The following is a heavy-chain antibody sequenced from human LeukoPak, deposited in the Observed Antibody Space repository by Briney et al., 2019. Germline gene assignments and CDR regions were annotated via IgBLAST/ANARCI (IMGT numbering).Heavy chain of an antibody. J-gene: IGHJ4*02. CDR3: ARDSGQQWLVDYFDY. CDR1: GFTFSSYA. CDR2: ISYDGSNK. Sequence: GGSLRLSCAASGFTFSSYALHWVRQAPGKGLEWVALISYDGSNKYYTDSVKGRFTFSRDNSKNTLYLQMNTLRAEDTAVYYCARDSGQQWLVDYFDYWGQGTLVTVSS. D-gene: IGHD6-19*01. V-gene: IGHV3-30*04.